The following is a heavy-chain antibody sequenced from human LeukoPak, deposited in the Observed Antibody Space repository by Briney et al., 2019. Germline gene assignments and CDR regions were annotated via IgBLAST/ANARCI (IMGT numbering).Heavy chain of an antibody. J-gene: IGHJ4*02. V-gene: IGHV3-48*04. CDR3: AREIGGSAFNAVY. CDR1: GLTFSSYS. D-gene: IGHD3-10*01. Sequence: GGSLRLSCAASGLTFSSYSMNWVRQAPGKGLEWVSYISSSGSTIYYADSVKGRFTISRDNAKNSLYLQMNSLRAEDTAVYYCAREIGGSAFNAVYWGQGTLVAVSS. CDR2: ISSSGSTI.